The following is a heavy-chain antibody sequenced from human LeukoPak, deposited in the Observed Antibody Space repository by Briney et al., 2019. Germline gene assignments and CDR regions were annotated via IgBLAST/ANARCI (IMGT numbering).Heavy chain of an antibody. CDR3: ARDTGDWNLLRWFDP. V-gene: IGHV4-59*12. J-gene: IGHJ5*02. D-gene: IGHD1-1*01. Sequence: PSETLSLTCTVSGGSIGSYYWSWIRQPPGKGLEWIGYIYYSGSTNYNPSLKSRVTISVDTSKNQFSLKLSSVTAADTAVYYCARDTGDWNLLRWFDPWGQGTLVTVSS. CDR1: GGSIGSYY. CDR2: IYYSGST.